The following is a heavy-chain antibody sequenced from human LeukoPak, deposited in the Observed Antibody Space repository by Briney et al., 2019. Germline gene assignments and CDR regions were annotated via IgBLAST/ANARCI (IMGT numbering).Heavy chain of an antibody. J-gene: IGHJ6*02. CDR1: GGSISSSSYY. CDR2: IYYSGST. D-gene: IGHD1-26*01. V-gene: IGHV4-39*01. Sequence: SGTLSLTCTVSGGSISSSSYYWGWIRQPPGKGLEWIGSIYYSGSTYYNPSLKGRVTISVDMSKNQFSLKLSSVTAADTAVYYCCGGMDVWGQGTTVTVSS. CDR3: CGGMDV.